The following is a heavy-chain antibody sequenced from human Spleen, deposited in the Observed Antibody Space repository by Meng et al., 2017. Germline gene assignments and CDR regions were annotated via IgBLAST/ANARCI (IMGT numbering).Heavy chain of an antibody. CDR2: INPNSGGT. CDR1: GYTFPDYY. J-gene: IGHJ4*02. CDR3: ARGIYGSGSYSHGY. V-gene: IGHV1-2*02. Sequence: ASVKVSCKASGYTFPDYYLHWVRRAPGQGLEWMGWINPNSGGTNYAQKFQGRVTMTRDTSISTAYMELSRLRSDDTAVYYCARGIYGSGSYSHGYWGQGTLVTVSS. D-gene: IGHD3-10*01.